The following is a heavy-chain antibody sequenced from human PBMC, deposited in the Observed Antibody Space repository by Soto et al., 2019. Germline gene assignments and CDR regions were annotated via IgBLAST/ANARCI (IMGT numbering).Heavy chain of an antibody. CDR1: GYSFTSYW. Sequence: GESLKISCKGSGYSFTSYWIAWVRRMPGKGLEWMGTIYPGDSDTRYSPSFQGQVTISADKSISAAYLQWSSLKASDTAMYYCARHRGSYHSAYDFWGQGTLVTVSS. CDR3: ARHRGSYHSAYDF. CDR2: IYPGDSDT. V-gene: IGHV5-51*01. J-gene: IGHJ4*02. D-gene: IGHD1-26*01.